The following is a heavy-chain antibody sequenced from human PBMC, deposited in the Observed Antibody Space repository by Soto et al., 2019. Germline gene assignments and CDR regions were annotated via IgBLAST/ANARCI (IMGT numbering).Heavy chain of an antibody. D-gene: IGHD6-19*01. V-gene: IGHV4-59*08. Sequence: QVQLQESGPGLVKPSETLSLTCTVSGGSISSYYWSWIRQPPGKGLEWIGYIYYSGSTNYNPSLKSRVTISVDTSKNQFSLKLSSVTAADTAVYYCARHGVVAVAGTPWGRAMYFDLWGRGTLVTVSS. CDR2: IYYSGST. J-gene: IGHJ2*01. CDR3: ARHGVVAVAGTPWGRAMYFDL. CDR1: GGSISSYY.